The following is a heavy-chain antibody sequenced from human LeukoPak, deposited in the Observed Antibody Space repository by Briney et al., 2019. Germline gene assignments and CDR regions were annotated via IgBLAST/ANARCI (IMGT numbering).Heavy chain of an antibody. CDR3: ARGGSSWFPQRWFDP. CDR1: GYTFTSYA. Sequence: ASVKVSCKASGYTFTSYAMNWVRQAPGQGLEWMGWINTNTGNPTYAQGFTGRFVFSLGTSVSTAYLQISSLKAEDTAVYYCARGGSSWFPQRWFDPWGQGTLVTVSS. D-gene: IGHD6-13*01. J-gene: IGHJ5*02. CDR2: INTNTGNP. V-gene: IGHV7-4-1*02.